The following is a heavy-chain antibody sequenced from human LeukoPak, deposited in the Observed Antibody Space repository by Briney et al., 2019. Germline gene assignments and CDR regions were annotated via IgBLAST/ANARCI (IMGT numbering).Heavy chain of an antibody. J-gene: IGHJ4*02. CDR2: MNPNSGNT. V-gene: IGHV1-8*01. D-gene: IGHD3-10*01. CDR3: ARGRRKLLFNRNYYFDY. CDR1: GYTFTSYD. Sequence: GSVKVSCKASGYTFTSYDINWVRQATRQGLEWMGWMNPNSGNTGYAQKFQGRVTMTRNTSISTAYMELSSLRSEDTAVYYCARGRRKLLFNRNYYFDYWGQGTLVTVSS.